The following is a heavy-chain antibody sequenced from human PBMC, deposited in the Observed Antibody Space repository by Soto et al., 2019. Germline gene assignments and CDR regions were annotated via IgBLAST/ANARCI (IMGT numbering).Heavy chain of an antibody. V-gene: IGHV3-30-3*01. CDR1: GFTFSSYA. D-gene: IGHD6-6*01. CDR2: ISYDGSNK. Sequence: QVQLVESGGGVVQPGRSLRLSCAASGFTFSSYAMHWVRQAPGKGLEWVAVISYDGSNKYYADSVKGRFTISRDNSKNTLYLQMSSLRAEDTAVYYCEDSHSSFGPCHYWGQGTLVTVSS. J-gene: IGHJ4*02. CDR3: EDSHSSFGPCHY.